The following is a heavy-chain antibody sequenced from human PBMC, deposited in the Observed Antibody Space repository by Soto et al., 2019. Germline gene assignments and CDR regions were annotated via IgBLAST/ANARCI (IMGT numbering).Heavy chain of an antibody. CDR3: AKGISRSSGWYPVVDY. V-gene: IGHV3-23*01. D-gene: IGHD6-19*01. Sequence: EVQLLESGGGLVQPVGALRISCAASGFTFSSYAMSWVRQAPGKGLEWVSSISGSGDNTYYADSVKGRFTISRDNSKNTLYLQMNSLRAEDTAVYYCAKGISRSSGWYPVVDYWGKRSMVTVSS. CDR1: GFTFSSYA. CDR2: ISGSGDNT. J-gene: IGHJ4*02.